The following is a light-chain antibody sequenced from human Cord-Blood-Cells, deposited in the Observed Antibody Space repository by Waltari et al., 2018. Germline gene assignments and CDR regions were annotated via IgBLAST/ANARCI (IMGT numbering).Light chain of an antibody. Sequence: QSVLTQPPSASGTPGQRFTISCSGISANIGSNYVYWYQQLPATAPKLFIYRNNQRPSGVPDRFAGSMSGTSASLAISGLRSEDEADYYCAACDDSLSCWVFGGGTKQTVL. CDR3: AACDDSLSCWV. CDR1: SANIGSNY. V-gene: IGLV1-47*01. J-gene: IGLJ3*02. CDR2: RNN.